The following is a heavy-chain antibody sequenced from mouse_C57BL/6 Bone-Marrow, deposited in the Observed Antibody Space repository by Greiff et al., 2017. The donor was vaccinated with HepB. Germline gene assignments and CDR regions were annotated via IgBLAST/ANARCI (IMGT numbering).Heavy chain of an antibody. V-gene: IGHV5-4*01. CDR2: ISDGGSYT. D-gene: IGHD4-1*01. CDR3: AREGTGPLDY. J-gene: IGHJ3*01. Sequence: EVQVVESGGGLVKPGGSLKLSCAASGFTFSSYAMSWVRQTPEKRLEWVATISDGGSYTYYPDNVKGRFTISRDNAKNNLYLQMSHLKSEDTAMYYCAREGTGPLDYGGQGTLVTVSA. CDR1: GFTFSSYA.